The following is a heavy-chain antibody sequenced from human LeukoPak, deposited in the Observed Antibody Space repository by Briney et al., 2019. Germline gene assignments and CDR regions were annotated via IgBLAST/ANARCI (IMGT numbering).Heavy chain of an antibody. CDR3: AKDDPSESIVVVPAAPDY. Sequence: ASVKVSCKVSGYTLTELSMHWVRQAPGKGPEWMGGFDPEDGETIYAQKFQGRVTMTEDTSTDTAYMELSSLRSEDTAVYYCAKDDPSESIVVVPAAPDYWGQGTLVTVSS. J-gene: IGHJ4*02. CDR2: FDPEDGET. D-gene: IGHD2-2*01. V-gene: IGHV1-24*01. CDR1: GYTLTELS.